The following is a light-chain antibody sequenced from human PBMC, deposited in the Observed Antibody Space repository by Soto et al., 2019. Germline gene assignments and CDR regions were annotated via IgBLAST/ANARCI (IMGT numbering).Light chain of an antibody. CDR2: LGS. V-gene: IGKV2-28*01. Sequence: DIVMTQSPLSLPVTPGEPASISCRSSQSLLHSNGYNYLDWYLQKPGQSPQLLIYLGSNRASGVPDRFSGSGSGTDFTLKISRVEAEDVGLYYCMQALQTPFTFGGGTKVEIK. CDR3: MQALQTPFT. CDR1: QSLLHSNGYNY. J-gene: IGKJ4*01.